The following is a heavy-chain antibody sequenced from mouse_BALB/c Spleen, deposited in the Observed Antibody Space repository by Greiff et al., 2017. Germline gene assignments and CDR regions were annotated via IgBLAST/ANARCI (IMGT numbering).Heavy chain of an antibody. CDR3: ARAPDGYYAAWFAY. D-gene: IGHD2-3*01. V-gene: IGHV2-6-7*01. CDR1: GFSLTGYG. Sequence: VMLVESGPGLVAPSQSLSITCTVSGFSLTGYGVNWVRQPPGKGLEWLGMIWGDGSTDYNSALKSRLSISKDNSKSQVFLKMNSLQTDDTARYYCARAPDGYYAAWFAYWGQGTLVTVSA. J-gene: IGHJ3*01. CDR2: IWGDGST.